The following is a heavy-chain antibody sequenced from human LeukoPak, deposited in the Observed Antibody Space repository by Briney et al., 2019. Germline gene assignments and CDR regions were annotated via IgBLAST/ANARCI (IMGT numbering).Heavy chain of an antibody. D-gene: IGHD1-26*01. CDR2: ISGRDGST. J-gene: IGHJ6*03. Sequence: GGSLRLSCAASGFTISSHAMSWVRQAPGKGLEWVSGISGRDGSTYYADSVKGRFTISRDNSKNTLYLQMNSLRVEDTTVYYCAKREEDYMDVWGKGTTVTISS. CDR1: GFTISSHA. V-gene: IGHV3-23*01. CDR3: AKREEDYMDV.